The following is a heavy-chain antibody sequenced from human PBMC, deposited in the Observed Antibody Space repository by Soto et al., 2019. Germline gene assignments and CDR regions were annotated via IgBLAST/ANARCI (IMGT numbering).Heavy chain of an antibody. CDR3: ARAAFYYDSSGYYFDYYYYGMDV. J-gene: IGHJ6*02. CDR1: GGTFSSYA. Sequence: QVQLVQSGAEVKKPGSSVKVSCKASGGTFSSYAISWVRQAPGQGLEWMGGIIPIFGTANYAQKFQGRVTITADESTSTAYMELSSLRSEDTAMYYCARAAFYYDSSGYYFDYYYYGMDVWGQGTTVTVSS. D-gene: IGHD3-22*01. CDR2: IIPIFGTA. V-gene: IGHV1-69*01.